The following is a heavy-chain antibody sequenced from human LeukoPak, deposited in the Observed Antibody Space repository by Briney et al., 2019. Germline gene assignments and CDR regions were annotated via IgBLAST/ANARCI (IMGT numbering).Heavy chain of an antibody. CDR3: ARGNYLGMDV. Sequence: GRSLRLSCVASGFTFSAYWVHWVRQAPGKGLVWVSRTNNDGSVTTYAGSVKGRFTISRDNVQQTLYLQMSSLRPEDTAVYYCARGNYLGMDVWGQGTTVTVSS. CDR1: GFTFSAYW. CDR2: TNNDGSVT. J-gene: IGHJ6*02. V-gene: IGHV3-74*03.